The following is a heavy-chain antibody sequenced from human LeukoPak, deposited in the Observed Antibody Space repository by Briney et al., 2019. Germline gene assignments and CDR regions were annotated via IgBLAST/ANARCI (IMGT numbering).Heavy chain of an antibody. CDR1: GASITTYY. CDR2: IYTSGST. Sequence: SETLSLTCTVSGASITTYYWSWIRQPAGKGLEWIGRIYTSGSTNYNPSLKSRVTISVDTSKNQFSLKLSSVTAADTVVYYCARENYYDSSGYYAGGDYWGQGTLVTVSS. D-gene: IGHD3-22*01. V-gene: IGHV4-4*07. CDR3: ARENYYDSSGYYAGGDY. J-gene: IGHJ4*02.